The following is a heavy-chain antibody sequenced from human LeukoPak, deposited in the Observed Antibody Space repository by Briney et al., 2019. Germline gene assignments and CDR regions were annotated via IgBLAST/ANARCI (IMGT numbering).Heavy chain of an antibody. V-gene: IGHV4-59*01. CDR3: ARRGRNSSGWQDYL. D-gene: IGHD6-25*01. J-gene: IGHJ4*02. CDR1: GGSISSYY. CDR2: IYHTGST. Sequence: PSETLSLTCTVSGGSISSYYWSWIRQPPGKGLEWIANIYHTGSTNYNPSLSSRVTISIDTAKNQFSLRLTSVTAADTAVYYCARRGRNSSGWQDYLWGQGTLVTVSS.